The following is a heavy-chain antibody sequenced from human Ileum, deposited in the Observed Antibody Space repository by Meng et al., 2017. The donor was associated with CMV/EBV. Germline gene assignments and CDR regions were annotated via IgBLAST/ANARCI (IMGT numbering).Heavy chain of an antibody. CDR3: ARPSIGVFSLAFDL. CDR1: GFTFSSYW. V-gene: IGHV3-74*01. Sequence: GGSLRLSCAASGFTFSSYWMHWVRQAPGKGLVWVSRLNTEGSDTAYADFVKGRFTISRDNAKNTVYLQMNSLGADDTAVYYCARPSIGVFSLAFDLWGQGAVVTVSS. D-gene: IGHD3-3*01. J-gene: IGHJ3*01. CDR2: LNTEGSDT.